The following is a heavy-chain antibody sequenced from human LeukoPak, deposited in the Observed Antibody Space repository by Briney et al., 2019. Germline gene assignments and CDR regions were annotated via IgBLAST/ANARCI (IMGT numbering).Heavy chain of an antibody. CDR1: GYTFTGYY. J-gene: IGHJ6*02. D-gene: IGHD2-2*01. V-gene: IGHV1-2*02. CDR3: AVLHCSSTSCYPSYYYYYGMDV. Sequence: ASVKVSCKASGYTFTGYYMHCVRQAPGQGIEWMGWINPNSGGTNYAQKFQGRVTMTRDTSISTAYMELSRLRSDDTAVYYCAVLHCSSTSCYPSYYYYYGMDVWGQGTTVTVSS. CDR2: INPNSGGT.